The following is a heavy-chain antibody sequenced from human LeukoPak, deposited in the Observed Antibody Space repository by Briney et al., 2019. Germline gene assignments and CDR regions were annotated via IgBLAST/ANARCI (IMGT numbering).Heavy chain of an antibody. Sequence: SETLSLTYTDSGGSISSSTYYWGWIRQPPGKGLERIGSIYYSGSTNYNPSLKSRVTISVDTSKNQFSLKLSSVTAADTAVYYCARGYAGVGATRGYYYYYYMDVWGKGTTVTVSS. CDR2: IYYSGST. J-gene: IGHJ6*03. D-gene: IGHD1-26*01. CDR1: GGSISSSTYY. CDR3: ARGYAGVGATRGYYYYYYMDV. V-gene: IGHV4-39*07.